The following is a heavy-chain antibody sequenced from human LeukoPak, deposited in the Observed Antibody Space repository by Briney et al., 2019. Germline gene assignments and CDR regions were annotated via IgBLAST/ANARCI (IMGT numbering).Heavy chain of an antibody. D-gene: IGHD2-2*01. V-gene: IGHV3-73*01. CDR3: TRRCSSTSCGG. Sequence: GGSLKLSCAASGFTFSGSAMHWVRQASGKGLEWVGRIRSKANSYATAYAASVKGRFTISRDDSKNTAYLQMNSLKTEDTAVYYCTRRCSSTSCGGWGQGTLVTVSS. J-gene: IGHJ4*02. CDR1: GFTFSGSA. CDR2: IRSKANSYAT.